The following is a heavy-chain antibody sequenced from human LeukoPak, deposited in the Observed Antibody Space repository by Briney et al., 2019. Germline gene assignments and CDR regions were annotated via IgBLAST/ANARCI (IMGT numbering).Heavy chain of an antibody. Sequence: PGGSLRLSCAASGFTFSSYALSWVRQAPGKGLQWVSTISGSGGSTYYADSVKGRFTISRDNSKNTLYLQMSSLRAEDTGVYYCAKGVDRDYVGMDVWGQGTTVTVS. CDR1: GFTFSSYA. J-gene: IGHJ6*02. CDR3: AKGVDRDYVGMDV. CDR2: ISGSGGST. D-gene: IGHD4-17*01. V-gene: IGHV3-23*01.